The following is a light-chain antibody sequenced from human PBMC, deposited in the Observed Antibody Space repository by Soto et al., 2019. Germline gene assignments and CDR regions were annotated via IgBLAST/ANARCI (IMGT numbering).Light chain of an antibody. J-gene: IGKJ1*01. CDR2: GAS. CDR3: QQYGSSPGT. V-gene: IGKV3-20*01. CDR1: QSVSSSY. Sequence: DIVLTQSPGTLSLSPGERATLSCRSSQSVSSSYLAWYQQKPGQAPRLLIYGASSRATGIPDRVSGSGSETDFTLTISRLEPEDLAVYYCQQYGSSPGTFGQGIKVEIK.